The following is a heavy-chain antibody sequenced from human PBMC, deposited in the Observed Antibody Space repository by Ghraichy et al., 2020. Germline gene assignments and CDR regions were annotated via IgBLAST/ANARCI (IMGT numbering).Heavy chain of an antibody. V-gene: IGHV3-23*01. J-gene: IGHJ6*03. CDR2: ISGSGGST. D-gene: IGHD1-26*01. CDR1: GFTFSSYA. CDR3: AKCGGLRRGLNYYYYYYMDV. Sequence: GGSLRLSCAASGFTFSSYAMSWVRQAPGKGLEWVSAISGSGGSTYYADSVKGRFTISRDNSKNTLYLQMNSLRAEDTAVYYCAKCGGLRRGLNYYYYYYMDVWGKGTTVTVSS.